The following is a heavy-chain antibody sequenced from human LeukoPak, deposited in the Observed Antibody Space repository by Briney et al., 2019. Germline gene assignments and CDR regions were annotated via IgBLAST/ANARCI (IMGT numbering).Heavy chain of an antibody. CDR2: ITGSSTWT. CDR1: GFTFGTFG. Sequence: GGSLRLSCEASGFTFGTFGMAWVRQSPGKGLHWVSGITGSSTWTYYAASVKGRFTVSRDNSQNTLHLQMNSLRADDTAVYYCTRELVSSGTGYFDLWGRGTLVTVSS. V-gene: IGHV3-23*01. CDR3: TRELVSSGTGYFDL. D-gene: IGHD3-10*01. J-gene: IGHJ2*01.